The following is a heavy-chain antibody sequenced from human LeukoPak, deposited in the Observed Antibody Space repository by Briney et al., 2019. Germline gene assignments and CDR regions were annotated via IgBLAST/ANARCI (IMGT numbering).Heavy chain of an antibody. D-gene: IGHD6-13*01. Sequence: KTSQTLSLTCAISGDSVSSNSAAWNWIRQSPSGGLEWLGRTFYRSKWYNDYAVSVQSRITINPDTSKNQFSLQLKSVTPEDTAVYYCARGVSSSWARFDPWGQGTLVTVSS. CDR2: TFYRSKWYN. V-gene: IGHV6-1*01. CDR1: GDSVSSNSAA. CDR3: ARGVSSSWARFDP. J-gene: IGHJ5*02.